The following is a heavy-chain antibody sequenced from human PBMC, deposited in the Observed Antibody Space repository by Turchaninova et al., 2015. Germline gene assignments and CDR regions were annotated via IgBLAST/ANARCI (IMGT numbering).Heavy chain of an antibody. V-gene: IGHV1-2*04. CDR1: GYTFTGYY. CDR2: INPNSGGT. D-gene: IGHD5-12*01. J-gene: IGHJ6*02. Sequence: QVQLVQSGAEVKKPGASVKVSCKASGYTFTGYYMHWVRQAPGQGLEWMGWINPNSGGTNYAQKFQGWVTMPRDTSISTAYMELSRLRSDDTAVYYCARDLIVATKGNYGMDVWGQGTTVTVSS. CDR3: ARDLIVATKGNYGMDV.